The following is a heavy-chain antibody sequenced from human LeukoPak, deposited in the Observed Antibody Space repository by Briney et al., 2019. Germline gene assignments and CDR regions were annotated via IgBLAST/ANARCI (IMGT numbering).Heavy chain of an antibody. CDR2: INSDGSST. D-gene: IGHD6-6*01. CDR1: GLTFSSYW. V-gene: IGHV3-74*01. CDR3: ARLPTGSSLHY. J-gene: IGHJ4*02. Sequence: HPGGSLRLSCAASGLTFSSYWMHWVRQAPGKGLVWVSSINSDGSSTRYADSVKGRFTISRDNAKNTLYLRMNSLRAEDTAVYYCARLPTGSSLHYWGQGTLVTVSS.